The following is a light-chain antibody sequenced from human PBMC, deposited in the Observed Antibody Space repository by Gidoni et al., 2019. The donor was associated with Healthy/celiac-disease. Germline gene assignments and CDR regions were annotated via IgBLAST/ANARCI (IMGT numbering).Light chain of an antibody. V-gene: IGKV2-28*01. J-gene: IGKJ2*01. Sequence: DVVMTQSPLSLPVTPGEPASISCRYSQSLLHSNGYNYLDWYLQKQGQSPQLLIYLGSNRASGVPDRLSGSGSGTDFTLKISRVEADDVGVYYCRQALQIHTVGQGTKLEIK. CDR2: LGS. CDR3: RQALQIHT. CDR1: QSLLHSNGYNY.